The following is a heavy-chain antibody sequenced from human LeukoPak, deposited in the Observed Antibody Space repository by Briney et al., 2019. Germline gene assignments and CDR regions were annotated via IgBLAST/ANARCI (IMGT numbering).Heavy chain of an antibody. CDR2: IYSAGST. CDR1: GFTVSENY. D-gene: IGHD3-10*01. Sequence: GGSLRLSCTVSGFTVSENYMTWIRQAPGKGLDWVSSIYSAGSTHYADSVRGRFTISRDNSKNTVYLQMNNLRREDTAVYYCARVLGRGYWGQGTMVTVSS. V-gene: IGHV3-66*01. CDR3: ARVLGRGY. J-gene: IGHJ4*02.